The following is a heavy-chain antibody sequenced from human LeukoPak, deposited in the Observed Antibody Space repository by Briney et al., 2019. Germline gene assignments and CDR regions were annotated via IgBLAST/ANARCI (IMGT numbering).Heavy chain of an antibody. V-gene: IGHV4-38-2*01. CDR3: ARVGGDDSTGHYSVDY. CDR2: LHHSGST. Sequence: SETLSLTCAVSGYSHPSTYWWGWIRQSPGGGLEWIGSLHHSGSTSYSPSLKSRVTISVDTSKNQFSLRLSSVTAADTAVYYCARVGGDDSTGHYSVDYWGQGTLVTVSS. J-gene: IGHJ4*02. D-gene: IGHD3-22*01. CDR1: GYSHPSTYW.